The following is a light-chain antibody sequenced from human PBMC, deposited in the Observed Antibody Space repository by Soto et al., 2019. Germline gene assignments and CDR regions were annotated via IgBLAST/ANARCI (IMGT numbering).Light chain of an antibody. CDR3: QQYATSLPWT. CDR1: QSVSNIY. V-gene: IGKV3-20*01. Sequence: EIVLTQSPGTLSVSPGERATLSCRASQSVSNIYLAWYQQKPGQAPRLLIYGASSRATGVPDRFSGSGSGTDFTLTINGVEPEDFAVYYCQQYATSLPWTFGQGTKVEIK. J-gene: IGKJ1*01. CDR2: GAS.